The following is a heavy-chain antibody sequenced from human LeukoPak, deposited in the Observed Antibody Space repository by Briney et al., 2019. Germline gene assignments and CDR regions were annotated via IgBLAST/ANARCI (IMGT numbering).Heavy chain of an antibody. V-gene: IGHV1-18*01. CDR2: ISAYSGDT. CDR3: ARGFWSGYYYGMDV. D-gene: IGHD3-3*01. J-gene: IGHJ6*02. CDR1: GYTFTSYG. Sequence: ASVTVSCKASGYTFTSYGISWVRQAPGQGLEWMGWISAYSGDTNYAQKFQGRATMTTDTSTSTAYMELRSLRSDDTAVYYCARGFWSGYYYGMDVWGQGTTVTVSS.